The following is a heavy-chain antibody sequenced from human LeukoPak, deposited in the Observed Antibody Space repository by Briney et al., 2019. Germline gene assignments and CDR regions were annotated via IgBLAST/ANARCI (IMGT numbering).Heavy chain of an antibody. D-gene: IGHD2-15*01. CDR3: ARGSYCSGGSCYDYSYYGMDV. CDR1: GFTFTRYA. V-gene: IGHV3-30-3*01. CDR2: ISHDGINK. Sequence: GGSLRLSCAASGFTFTRYAMHWVRQAPGKGLEWLAIISHDGINKYYVESEKGRFTISRDNSMDTLYLQMNSLRPEDTAVYYCARGSYCSGGSCYDYSYYGMDVWGQGTTVTVSS. J-gene: IGHJ6*02.